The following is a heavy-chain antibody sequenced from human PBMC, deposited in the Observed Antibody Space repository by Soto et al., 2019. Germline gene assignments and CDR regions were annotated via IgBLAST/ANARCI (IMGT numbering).Heavy chain of an antibody. Sequence: ASVKVSCKASGGTFSSYAISWVRQAPGQGLEWMGGIIPIFGTANYAQKFQGRVTITADESTSTAYMELSSLRSEDTAVHYCATNDYGDYNFDYWGQGTLVTVSS. J-gene: IGHJ4*02. CDR1: GGTFSSYA. CDR2: IIPIFGTA. V-gene: IGHV1-69*13. CDR3: ATNDYGDYNFDY. D-gene: IGHD4-17*01.